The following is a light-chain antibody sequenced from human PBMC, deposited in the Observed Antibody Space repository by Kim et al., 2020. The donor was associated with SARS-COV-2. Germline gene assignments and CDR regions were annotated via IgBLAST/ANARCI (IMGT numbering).Light chain of an antibody. Sequence: PRQKVTISCSGSSSNIGNNYVSCYQQLPGTAPQLLIYDNNKRPSGIPDCFSGSTSGTSATLGITGLQTGDEADYYCGTWDSSLSAVFGGGTQLTVL. J-gene: IGLJ3*02. CDR2: DNN. V-gene: IGLV1-51*01. CDR3: GTWDSSLSAV. CDR1: SSNIGNNY.